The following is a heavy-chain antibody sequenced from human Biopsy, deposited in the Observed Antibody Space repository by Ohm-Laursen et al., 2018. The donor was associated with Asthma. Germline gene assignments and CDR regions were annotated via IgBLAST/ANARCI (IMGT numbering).Heavy chain of an antibody. CDR2: IGLNCTSI. V-gene: IGHV3-11*01. CDR1: GMSVSDYY. J-gene: IGHJ6*02. D-gene: IGHD2-15*01. CDR3: AGGGYCSGASCLYGMDV. Sequence: SLRLSCPASGMSVSDYYMSWLRPSPGKGLEWLSHIGLNCTSIYYVDSVKGRFTISRDNAKNSLFLQMIGLRTDDTAVYFCAGGGYCSGASCLYGMDVWGQGTTVSVSS.